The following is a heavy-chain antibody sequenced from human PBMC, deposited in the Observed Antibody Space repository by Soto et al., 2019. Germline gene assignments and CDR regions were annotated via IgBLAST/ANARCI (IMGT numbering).Heavy chain of an antibody. J-gene: IGHJ6*02. Sequence: QVQLVQSGVEVQEPGSSVRVSCKASGDTFKNSVISWVRQAPGQGLEWMGGTIPLFGTTDYAQKFQGRLTITTDESTTTAYMEVSRLTSEDTAVYYCVAELDFGKLSVVWGQGTTVIVSS. V-gene: IGHV1-69*01. CDR3: VAELDFGKLSVV. CDR2: TIPLFGTT. D-gene: IGHD3-10*01. CDR1: GDTFKNSV.